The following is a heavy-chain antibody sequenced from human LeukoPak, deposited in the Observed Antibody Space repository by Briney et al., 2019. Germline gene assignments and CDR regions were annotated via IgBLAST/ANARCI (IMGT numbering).Heavy chain of an antibody. CDR3: ARGESVVTPFDY. J-gene: IGHJ4*02. CDR2: IYHSGST. D-gene: IGHD4-23*01. Sequence: PSETLSLTCAVSGGPTSSGGYSGSWTRQPPGKGLEWIGYIYHSGSTYYNPSLKSRVTISVDRSKNQFSLKLSSVTAADTAVYYCARGESVVTPFDYWGQGTLVTVSS. CDR1: GGPTSSGGYS. V-gene: IGHV4-30-2*01.